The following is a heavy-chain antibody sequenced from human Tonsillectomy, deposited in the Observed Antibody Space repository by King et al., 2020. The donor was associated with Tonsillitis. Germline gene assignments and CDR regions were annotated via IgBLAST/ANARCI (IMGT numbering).Heavy chain of an antibody. CDR3: ARGSVGWLRRGNAFDI. CDR1: GGSFSGYY. V-gene: IGHV4-34*01. J-gene: IGHJ3*02. Sequence: VQLQQWGAGLLKPSETLSLTCAVYGGSFSGYYWSWIRQPPGKGLEWIGEINHSGSTNYNPSLKSRVTISVDTSKNQFSLKLSSVTAADTAVYYCARGSVGWLRRGNAFDIWGQGTMVTVSS. CDR2: INHSGST. D-gene: IGHD5-12*01.